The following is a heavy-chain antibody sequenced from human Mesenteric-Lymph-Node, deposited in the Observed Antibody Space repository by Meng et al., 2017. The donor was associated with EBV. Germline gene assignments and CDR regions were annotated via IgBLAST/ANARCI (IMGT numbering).Heavy chain of an antibody. CDR3: ARRLHYYGSLGS. CDR2: TGTS. J-gene: IGHJ4*02. D-gene: IGHD3-10*01. Sequence: LQLQESGPGLVKPSEPLSLTCTISGGAISSDNWAWIRQPPGKGLEWIGDTGTSYYNPSLKNRVTISVDTSNQFSLKLSSVTAADTAVYYCARRLHYYGSLGSWGQGTLVTVSS. CDR1: GGAISSDN. V-gene: IGHV4-39*01.